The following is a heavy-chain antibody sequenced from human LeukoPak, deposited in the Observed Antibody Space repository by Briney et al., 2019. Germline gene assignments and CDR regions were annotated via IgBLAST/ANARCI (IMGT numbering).Heavy chain of an antibody. CDR2: IYYSGST. CDR3: ARVGGSGSYYPNWFDP. V-gene: IGHV4-59*01. Sequence: PSETLSLTCTVSGGSISSYYWSWIRQPPGKGLEWIGYIYYSGSTNYNPSLKSRVTISVDTSKNQFSLKLSSVTAADTAVYYCARVGGSGSYYPNWFDPWGQGTRVTVSS. CDR1: GGSISSYY. D-gene: IGHD3-10*01. J-gene: IGHJ5*02.